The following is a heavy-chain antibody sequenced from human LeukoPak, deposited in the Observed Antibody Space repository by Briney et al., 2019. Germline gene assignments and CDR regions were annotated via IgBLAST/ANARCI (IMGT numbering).Heavy chain of an antibody. D-gene: IGHD6-13*01. V-gene: IGHV4-59*01. Sequence: SETLSLTCTVSGGSISSYYWSWIRQPPGKGLEWIGYIYYSGSTNYNPSLKSRVTISVDTSKNQFSLKLSSITAADTAVYFCARERAAAGNGAIGYWGQGTLVTVSS. J-gene: IGHJ4*02. CDR2: IYYSGST. CDR1: GGSISSYY. CDR3: ARERAAAGNGAIGY.